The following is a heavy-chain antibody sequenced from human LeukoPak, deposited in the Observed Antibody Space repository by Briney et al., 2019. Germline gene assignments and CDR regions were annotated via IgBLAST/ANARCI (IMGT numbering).Heavy chain of an antibody. CDR1: GYTFTSYY. CDR3: ARGGENYDFWSGYQNWFDP. D-gene: IGHD3-3*01. CDR2: INPSGGST. V-gene: IGHV1-46*01. J-gene: IGHJ5*02. Sequence: ASVKVSCKASGYTFTSYYMHWVRQAPGQGLEWMGIINPSGGSTSYAQKFQGRVTMTRDMSMSTVYMELSSLRSEDTAVYYCARGGENYDFWSGYQNWFDPWGQGTLVTVSS.